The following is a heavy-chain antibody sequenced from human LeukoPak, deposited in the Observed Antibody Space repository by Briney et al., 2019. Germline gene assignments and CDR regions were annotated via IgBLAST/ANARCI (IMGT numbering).Heavy chain of an antibody. CDR2: ISLSGLT. J-gene: IGHJ4*02. CDR3: SRENGAFSPFGF. D-gene: IGHD2-8*01. Sequence: PSETLSLTCGVSGGXISTTNCWSWVRQSPGQGLEWIGEISLSGLTNYSPSLSGRVTMSLDKPKNQLSLNLSSVTAADTAVYYCSRENGAFSPFGFWGQGTLVTVPS. CDR1: GGXISTTNC. V-gene: IGHV4-4*02.